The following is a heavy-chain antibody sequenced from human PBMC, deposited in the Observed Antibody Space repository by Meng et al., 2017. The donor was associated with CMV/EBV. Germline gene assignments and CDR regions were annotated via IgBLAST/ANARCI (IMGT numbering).Heavy chain of an antibody. CDR3: TKLGRVGSSPQYNWFDT. CDR1: SNLTSDG. J-gene: IGHJ5*02. D-gene: IGHD3-16*01. CDR2: ISVSTGDT. V-gene: IGHV1-18*01. Sequence: SNLTSDGLRSVRQAPGQGLEWMGWISVSTGDTNYAQNLQDRLILTTDTSTNTAHMELRSLRSDDTALYYCTKLGRVGSSPQYNWFDTWGQGTLVTVSS.